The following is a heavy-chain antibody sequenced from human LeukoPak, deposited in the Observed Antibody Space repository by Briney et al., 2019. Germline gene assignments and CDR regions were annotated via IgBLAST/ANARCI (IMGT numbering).Heavy chain of an antibody. CDR1: GGSFSGYY. Sequence: SETLSLTCAVYGGSFSGYYWSWIRQPPGEGLEWIGEINHSGSTNYNPSLKSRVTISVDTSKNQFSLRLSSVTAADTAVYYCARQWPTTVVTPRSYYYYYYMDVWGKGTTVTVSS. V-gene: IGHV4-34*01. CDR2: INHSGST. CDR3: ARQWPTTVVTPRSYYYYYYMDV. D-gene: IGHD4-23*01. J-gene: IGHJ6*03.